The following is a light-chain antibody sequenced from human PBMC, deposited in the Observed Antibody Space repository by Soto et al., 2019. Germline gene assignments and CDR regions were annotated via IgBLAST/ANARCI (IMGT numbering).Light chain of an antibody. Sequence: QSALTQPASVSGSAGQSITISCSGTMRDVGAYNLVSWYQQHPGTAPKLIIYEVRNRPSGISSRFSGSRSGNTASLTISGLQSEDEADYYCSSYTGSGTNVFGTGTKVTVL. J-gene: IGLJ1*01. V-gene: IGLV2-14*01. CDR2: EVR. CDR1: MRDVGAYNL. CDR3: SSYTGSGTNV.